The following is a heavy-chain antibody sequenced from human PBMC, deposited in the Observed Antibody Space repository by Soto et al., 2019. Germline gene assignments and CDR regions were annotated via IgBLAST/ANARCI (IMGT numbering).Heavy chain of an antibody. CDR3: ARGPEEYYDILPGYYGPGMDV. D-gene: IGHD3-9*01. Sequence: SVKVSCKASGGTFSSYAISWVRQAPGQGLEWMGGIIPIFGTANYAQKFQGRVTITADESTSTAYMELSSLRSEDTAVYYCARGPEEYYDILPGYYGPGMDVCG. CDR1: GGTFSSYA. CDR2: IIPIFGTA. V-gene: IGHV1-69*13. J-gene: IGHJ6*02.